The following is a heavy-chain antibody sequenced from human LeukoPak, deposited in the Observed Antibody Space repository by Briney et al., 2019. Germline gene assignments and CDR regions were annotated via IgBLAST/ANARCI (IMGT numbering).Heavy chain of an antibody. CDR3: ARDGYNSAFDI. D-gene: IGHD5-24*01. CDR2: IYHSGST. CDR1: GYSISSGYY. V-gene: IGHV4-38-2*02. Sequence: SETLSLTCAVSGYSISSGYYWGWIRQPPGKGLEWIGSIYHSGSTYYNPSLKSRVTISVDTSKNQFSLKLSSVTAADTAVYYCARDGYNSAFDIWGQGTMVTVSS. J-gene: IGHJ3*02.